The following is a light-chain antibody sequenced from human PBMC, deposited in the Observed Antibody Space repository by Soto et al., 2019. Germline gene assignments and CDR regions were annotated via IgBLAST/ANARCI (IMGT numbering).Light chain of an antibody. Sequence: QSVLTQPPSASGSPGQSVTISCTGTSSDVGGYDYVSWCQQHPGKAPKLMIYEVTIRPSGVSDRFSGSKSGNTASLTVSGLQAEDEADYYCCLYIGATTYVFGTGTKLTVL. CDR2: EVT. J-gene: IGLJ1*01. V-gene: IGLV2-8*01. CDR3: CLYIGATTYV. CDR1: SSDVGGYDY.